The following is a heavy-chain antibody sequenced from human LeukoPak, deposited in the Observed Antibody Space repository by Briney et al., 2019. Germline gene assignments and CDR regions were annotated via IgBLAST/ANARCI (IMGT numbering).Heavy chain of an antibody. CDR2: ISYDGNAK. J-gene: IGHJ4*02. CDR1: GLTFSHYG. D-gene: IGHD3-10*01. CDR3: AKGRYYINDVPYPEFDY. V-gene: IGHV3-30*18. Sequence: GGSLRLSCAASGLTFSHYGMHWVRQAPGKGLEWVAAISYDGNAKYYVDSVKGRFAISRDNARNTLYLQMSSLTGDDTAVYYCAKGRYYINDVPYPEFDYWGQGTLVTVSS.